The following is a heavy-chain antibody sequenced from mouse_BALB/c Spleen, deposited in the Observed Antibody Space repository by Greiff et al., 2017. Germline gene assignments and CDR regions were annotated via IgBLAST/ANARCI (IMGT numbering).Heavy chain of an antibody. V-gene: IGHV5-6*02. D-gene: IGHD1-3*01. J-gene: IGHJ4*01. CDR1: GFTFSSYG. Sequence: EVKLVESGGDLVKPGGSLKLSCAASGFTFSSYGMSWVRQTPDKRLEWVATISSGGSYTYYPDSVKGRFTISRDNAKNTLYLQMSSLKSEDTAMYYCARPRKEYAMDYWGQGTSGTVSS. CDR2: ISSGGSYT. CDR3: ARPRKEYAMDY.